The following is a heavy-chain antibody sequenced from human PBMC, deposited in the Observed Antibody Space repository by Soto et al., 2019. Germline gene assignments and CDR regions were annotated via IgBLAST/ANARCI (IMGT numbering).Heavy chain of an antibody. Sequence: AGGSLRLSCAASGFTFSSYGMHWVRQAPGKGLEWVGRIKSKSDGGTTEYAAPGRGRFTISRDDSKNTLYLQMNSLKTEDTAVYYCTTDLWRIAVVVGSTGYFNPWGQGTPVTVSS. CDR3: TTDLWRIAVVVGSTGYFNP. CDR1: GFTFSSYG. CDR2: IKSKSDGGTT. J-gene: IGHJ5*02. D-gene: IGHD2-15*01. V-gene: IGHV3-15*01.